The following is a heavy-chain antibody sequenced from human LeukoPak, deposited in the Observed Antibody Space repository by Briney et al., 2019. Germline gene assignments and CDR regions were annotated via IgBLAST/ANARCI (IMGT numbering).Heavy chain of an antibody. CDR3: ARDLRSQWLVARFDP. Sequence: GASVKVSCKASGGTFSSYAISWVRQAPGQGLEWMGGIIPIFGTANYAQKLQGRVTMTTDTSTSTAYMELRSLRSDDTAVYYCARDLRSQWLVARFDPWGQGTLVTVSS. V-gene: IGHV1-69*05. CDR1: GGTFSSYA. J-gene: IGHJ5*02. D-gene: IGHD6-19*01. CDR2: IIPIFGTA.